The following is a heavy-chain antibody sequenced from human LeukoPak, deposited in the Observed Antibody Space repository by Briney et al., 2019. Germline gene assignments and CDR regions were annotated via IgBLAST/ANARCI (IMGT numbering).Heavy chain of an antibody. Sequence: GGSLRLSCVASGFTLSIHVMHWVRQAPGKGLEWVALISSDGTTKYSADSVQGRFTISRDTSMDTLYLQMNSLRVDDTSVYYCARGILSPRSVAFDVWGHGRMFPVS. CDR3: ARGILSPRSVAFDV. J-gene: IGHJ3*01. D-gene: IGHD3-3*01. CDR1: GFTLSIHV. CDR2: ISSDGTTK. V-gene: IGHV3-30-3*01.